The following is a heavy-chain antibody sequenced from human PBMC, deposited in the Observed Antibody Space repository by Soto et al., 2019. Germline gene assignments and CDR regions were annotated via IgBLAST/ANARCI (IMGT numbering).Heavy chain of an antibody. CDR2: IFHSGTT. CDR1: GDSISSADYF. Sequence: KPSETLSLTCSVSGDSISSADYFWTWVRQSPGKGLEWMGYIFHSGTTYYNPSLKGRLLISIENSKNQFSLRLTSVTAADSAVYFGAREPYLPKARNDFWGRGTLVTVSS. J-gene: IGHJ4*02. V-gene: IGHV4-30-4*01. CDR3: AREPYLPKARNDF.